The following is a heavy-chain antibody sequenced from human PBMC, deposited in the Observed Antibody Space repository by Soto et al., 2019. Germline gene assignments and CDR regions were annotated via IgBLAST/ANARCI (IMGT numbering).Heavy chain of an antibody. J-gene: IGHJ3*01. V-gene: IGHV4-34*01. Sequence: KPSETLSLTCAVYGGSFSGYYWSWIRQPPGKGLEWIGEINHSGSTNYNPSLKSRVTISVDTSKNQFSLKLSSVTAADTAVYYCARGVLLWFGRPGLDAFDVWGQGTMVTVS. D-gene: IGHD3-10*01. CDR1: GGSFSGYY. CDR3: ARGVLLWFGRPGLDAFDV. CDR2: INHSGST.